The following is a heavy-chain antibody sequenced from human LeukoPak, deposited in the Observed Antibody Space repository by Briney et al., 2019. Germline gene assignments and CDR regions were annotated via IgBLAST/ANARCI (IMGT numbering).Heavy chain of an antibody. V-gene: IGHV3-33*01. CDR1: GFTFSSYG. CDR2: IWYDGSNK. Sequence: GGSLRLSCAASGFTFSSYGMHWVRQAPGKGLEWVAVIWYDGSNKYYADSVKGRFTISRDNAKNSLYLQVNSLRAEDTAVYYCARVLDGCDYWGQGTLVTVSS. CDR3: ARVLDGCDY. J-gene: IGHJ4*02. D-gene: IGHD2-15*01.